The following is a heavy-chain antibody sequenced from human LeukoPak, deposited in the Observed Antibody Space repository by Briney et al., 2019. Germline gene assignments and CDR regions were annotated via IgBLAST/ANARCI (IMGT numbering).Heavy chain of an antibody. V-gene: IGHV3-48*03. CDR2: ISSSGSTI. D-gene: IGHD3-3*01. CDR1: GFTFSSYE. J-gene: IGHJ5*02. Sequence: GGSLRLSCAASGFTFSSYEMNWVRQAPGKGLERVSYISSSGSTIYYADSVKGRFTISRDNAKNSLYLQMNSLRAEDTAVYYCARDPTGYDFWSGGNWFDPWGQGTLVTVSS. CDR3: ARDPTGYDFWSGGNWFDP.